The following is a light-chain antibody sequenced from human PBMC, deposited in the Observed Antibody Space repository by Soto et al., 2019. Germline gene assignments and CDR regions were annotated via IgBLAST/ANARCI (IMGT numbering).Light chain of an antibody. CDR3: QHYNNWPRT. V-gene: IGKV3-15*01. CDR1: QSVSSN. CDR2: GAS. J-gene: IGKJ1*01. Sequence: EIVLAQSPAPLSLSPGERATLSCRASQSVSSNLAWYQRKPGQAPRLLIYGASTRATGIPARFSGSGSGTEFTLTISSLQSEDFAVYYCQHYNNWPRTFGQGTKVEIK.